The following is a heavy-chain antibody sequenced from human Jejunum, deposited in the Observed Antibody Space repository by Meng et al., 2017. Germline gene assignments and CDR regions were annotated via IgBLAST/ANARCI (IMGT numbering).Heavy chain of an antibody. Sequence: SETLSLTCAVSVDSISGTKWWSWGRRPPGKGRDWSGQIDNRGSASYNPSLESRVTMSGDKSKNQMSLELTSVTAADTAVYFCATHFGFSFDPWGQGTLVTVSS. J-gene: IGHJ5*02. D-gene: IGHD3-10*01. CDR2: IDNRGSA. V-gene: IGHV4/OR15-8*01. CDR3: ATHFGFSFDP. CDR1: VDSISGTKW.